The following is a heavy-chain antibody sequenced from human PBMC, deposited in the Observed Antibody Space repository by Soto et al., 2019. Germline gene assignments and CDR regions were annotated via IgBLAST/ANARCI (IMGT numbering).Heavy chain of an antibody. CDR3: ARDLGGQLWFLDY. Sequence: PSETLSLTCTVSGGSISSGGYYWSWIRQHPGKGLEWIGYIYYSGSTYYNPSLKSRVTISVDTSKNQFSLKLSSVTAADTAVYYCARDLGGQLWFLDYWGQGTPVPVSS. CDR1: GGSISSGGYY. V-gene: IGHV4-31*03. CDR2: IYYSGST. J-gene: IGHJ4*02. D-gene: IGHD5-18*01.